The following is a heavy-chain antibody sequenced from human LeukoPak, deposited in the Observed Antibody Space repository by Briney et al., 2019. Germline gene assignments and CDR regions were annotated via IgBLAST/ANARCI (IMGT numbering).Heavy chain of an antibody. D-gene: IGHD3-22*01. CDR3: AREPPPPYYYDSSGHPTDY. J-gene: IGHJ4*02. V-gene: IGHV3-48*03. CDR1: GFTFSSYE. Sequence: GGSLRLSCAASGFTFSSYEMNWVRQAPGKGLEWVSYISSSGSTIYYADSVKGRFTISRDNAKNSLYLQMNSLRAEDTAVYYCAREPPPPYYYDSSGHPTDYWGQGTLVTVSS. CDR2: ISSSGSTI.